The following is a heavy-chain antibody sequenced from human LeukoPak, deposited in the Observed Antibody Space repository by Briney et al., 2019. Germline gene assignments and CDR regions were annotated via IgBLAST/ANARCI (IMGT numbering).Heavy chain of an antibody. CDR3: ARGSAARFRNWFDP. J-gene: IGHJ5*02. V-gene: IGHV4-34*01. Sequence: SETLSLTCAVYGGSFSGYDWSWIRQPPGKGLEWIGEINHSGSTNYNPSLKSRVTISVDTSKNQFSLKLSSVTAADTAVYYCARGSAARFRNWFDPWGQGTLVTVSS. CDR2: INHSGST. D-gene: IGHD6-25*01. CDR1: GGSFSGYD.